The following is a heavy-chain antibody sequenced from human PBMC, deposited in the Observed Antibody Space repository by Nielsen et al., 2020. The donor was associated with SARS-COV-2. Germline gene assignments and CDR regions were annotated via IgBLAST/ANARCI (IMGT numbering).Heavy chain of an antibody. Sequence: WIRQPPGKGLEWVANIKQDGSEKYYVDSVKGRFTISRDNAKNSLYLQVNSLRGEDTAVYYCARGKYHDFWTGYFRHYYYYTMDVWGQGTTVTVSS. J-gene: IGHJ6*02. CDR2: IKQDGSEK. D-gene: IGHD3-3*01. CDR3: ARGKYHDFWTGYFRHYYYYTMDV. V-gene: IGHV3-7*01.